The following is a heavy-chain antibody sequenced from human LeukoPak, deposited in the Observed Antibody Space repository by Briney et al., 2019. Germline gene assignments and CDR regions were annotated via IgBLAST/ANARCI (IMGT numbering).Heavy chain of an antibody. D-gene: IGHD6-6*01. J-gene: IGHJ4*02. CDR1: GGSISSGSYY. Sequence: SQTLSLTCTVSGGSISSGSYYWSWIRPPAGKGLEWIGRIYTSGSTNYNPSLKSRVTISVDTSKSQFSLKLSSVTAADTAVYYCARGDVEYSSTPDYWGQGTLVTVSS. CDR2: IYTSGST. V-gene: IGHV4-61*02. CDR3: ARGDVEYSSTPDY.